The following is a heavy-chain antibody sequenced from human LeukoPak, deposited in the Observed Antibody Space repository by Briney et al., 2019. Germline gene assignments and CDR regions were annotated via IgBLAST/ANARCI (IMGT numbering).Heavy chain of an antibody. CDR3: ARGRGPPQVWLVQRWFDP. CDR2: INRGGST. V-gene: IGHV4-34*01. CDR1: GGSFSGYY. J-gene: IGHJ5*02. Sequence: SETLSLTCAVYGGSFSGYYWNLIRQTPGKGLEWIGEINRGGSTNYNPSLKGRVTISVDASKNQFSLKLSSVTAADTAVYYCARGRGPPQVWLVQRWFDPWGQGTLVTVSS. D-gene: IGHD6-19*01.